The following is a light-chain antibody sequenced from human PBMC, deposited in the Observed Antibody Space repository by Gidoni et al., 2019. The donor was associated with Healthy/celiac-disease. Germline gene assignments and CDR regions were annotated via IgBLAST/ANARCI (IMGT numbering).Light chain of an antibody. CDR1: SLRRYY. CDR3: NSRDISGNHVV. J-gene: IGLJ2*01. Sequence: SSELTQATAVSVALGQPVMITCQGDSLRRYYASWYQQKPGQAPVLVIYGKNNRPSGFLNRFSGSRSGNTASLTITGAQAEAAADYYCNSRDISGNHVVFGGGTKLTVL. V-gene: IGLV3-19*01. CDR2: GKN.